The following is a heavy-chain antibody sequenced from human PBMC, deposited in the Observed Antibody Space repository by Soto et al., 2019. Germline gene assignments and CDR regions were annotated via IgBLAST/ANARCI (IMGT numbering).Heavy chain of an antibody. V-gene: IGHV3-15*07. CDR3: STDSYSTIIIVRFDY. D-gene: IGHD3-22*01. CDR2: IKSKTDGGTT. Sequence: GGSLRLSCAASGFTFSNAWINWVRQAPGKGLEWVGRIKSKTDGGTTDYAAPVKGRFAISRDDSNNMVYLQMNSLKIEDTAVYYCSTDSYSTIIIVRFDYWGHGTLVTVSS. J-gene: IGHJ4*01. CDR1: GFTFSNAW.